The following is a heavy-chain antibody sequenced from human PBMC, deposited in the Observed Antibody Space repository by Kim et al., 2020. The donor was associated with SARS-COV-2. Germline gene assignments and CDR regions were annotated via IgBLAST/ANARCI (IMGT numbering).Heavy chain of an antibody. J-gene: IGHJ6*02. CDR3: ARKIVGAPTYYGMDV. V-gene: IGHV1-69*13. CDR1: GGTFSTYA. Sequence: SVKVSCKASGGTFSTYAISWVRQAPGQGLEWMGGIIPIFGKGNYAQKFQGRVTITADESTSPAYMELSSLRSEDPAVYYCARKIVGAPTYYGMDVRGQG. CDR2: IIPIFGKG. D-gene: IGHD1-26*01.